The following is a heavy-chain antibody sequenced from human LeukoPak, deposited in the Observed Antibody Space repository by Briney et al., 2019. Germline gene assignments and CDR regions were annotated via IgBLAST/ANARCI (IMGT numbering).Heavy chain of an antibody. CDR2: ISSSSSYI. V-gene: IGHV3-21*01. CDR3: ARDRGLSSGWKRSLDAFDI. Sequence: GGSLRLSCAASGFTFSSYSLNWVRQAPGKGLEWVSSISSSSSYIYYADSVKGRFTISRDNAKNSLYLQMNSLRAEDTAVYYCARDRGLSSGWKRSLDAFDIWGQGTMVTVSS. D-gene: IGHD6-19*01. CDR1: GFTFSSYS. J-gene: IGHJ3*02.